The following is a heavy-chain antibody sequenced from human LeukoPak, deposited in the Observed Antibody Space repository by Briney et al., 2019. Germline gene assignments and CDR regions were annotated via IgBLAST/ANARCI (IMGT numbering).Heavy chain of an antibody. CDR2: IFPSGGEI. D-gene: IGHD2-8*02. Sequence: PGGSLRLSCAASGFTFNTYAMSWVRQPPGKGLEWVSSIFPSGGEIHYADSVRGRFTISRDNSRSILSLQMNSLRAEDTAIYYCATYRQVLLPFESWGQGTLVTVSS. V-gene: IGHV3-23*01. CDR1: GFTFNTYA. CDR3: ATYRQVLLPFES. J-gene: IGHJ4*02.